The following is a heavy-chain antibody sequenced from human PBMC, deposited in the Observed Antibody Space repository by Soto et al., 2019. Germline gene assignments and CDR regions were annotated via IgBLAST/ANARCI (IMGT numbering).Heavy chain of an antibody. Sequence: SETLSLTCAVSGYSISSGYYWGWIRQPPGKGLEWIGSIYHSGSTYYNPSLKSRVTISVDTSKNQFSLKLSSVTAADTAVYYCARDHLTTSRWPWFDPWGQGTLVTVPQ. J-gene: IGHJ5*02. CDR1: GYSISSGYY. CDR3: ARDHLTTSRWPWFDP. CDR2: IYHSGST. D-gene: IGHD4-17*01. V-gene: IGHV4-38-2*02.